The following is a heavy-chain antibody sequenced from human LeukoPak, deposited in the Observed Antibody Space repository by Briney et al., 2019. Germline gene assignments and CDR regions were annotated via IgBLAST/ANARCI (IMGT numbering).Heavy chain of an antibody. J-gene: IGHJ3*02. CDR1: GFTFSSYA. V-gene: IGHV3-23*01. CDR2: ISGSGGGT. Sequence: GGSLRLSCAVSGFTFSSYAMSWVRQAPGKGLEWVSAISGSGGGTFYADSVRGRFTISRDNSKNTLYLQMNSLRAEDTAVYYCAKGFTMIVVVILVDDALDIWGQGTMVTVSS. D-gene: IGHD3-22*01. CDR3: AKGFTMIVVVILVDDALDI.